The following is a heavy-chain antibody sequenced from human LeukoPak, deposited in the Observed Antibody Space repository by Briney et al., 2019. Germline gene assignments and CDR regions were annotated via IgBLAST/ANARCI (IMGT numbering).Heavy chain of an antibody. Sequence: ASVKVSCKASGYTFTGYYMHWVRQAPGQGLEWMGWINPNSGGTNYAQKFQGRVTMTRDTSISTAYMELSRLRSDDTAVYYCARDLSVNSGYQTPARPYYFDYWGQGTLVTVSS. J-gene: IGHJ4*02. CDR3: ARDLSVNSGYQTPARPYYFDY. CDR2: INPNSGGT. D-gene: IGHD3-22*01. V-gene: IGHV1-2*02. CDR1: GYTFTGYY.